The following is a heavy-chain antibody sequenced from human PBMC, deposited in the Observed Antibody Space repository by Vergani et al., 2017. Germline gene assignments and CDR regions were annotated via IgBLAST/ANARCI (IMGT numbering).Heavy chain of an antibody. D-gene: IGHD4-11*01. CDR3: ARVNTETNGHLYYYYYMDV. Sequence: QVQLQQWGGGLLKPSETLSLTCVVNGGSFTSYHWTWIRQSPGEGLEWVGDIDHTGRPDYNPSLKSRLTMSVDKSRNQFSLTLNSVTATDTAIYFCARVNTETNGHLYYYYYMDVLAQGTAFTVS. J-gene: IGHJ6*03. V-gene: IGHV4-34*01. CDR2: IDHTGRP. CDR1: GGSFTSYH.